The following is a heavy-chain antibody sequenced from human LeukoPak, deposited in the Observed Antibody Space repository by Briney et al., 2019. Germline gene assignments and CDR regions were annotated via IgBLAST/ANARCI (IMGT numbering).Heavy chain of an antibody. Sequence: SETLSLTSTVSGCSISSHYWSWIRQPPGKGLEWIGYIYYSGSTNYNPSLKSRATISVGTSKDQFSLKLISVTAADTAVYYCARGIGGDSGSYYPLYYYYYYMDVWGKGTTVTVSS. CDR1: GCSISSHY. V-gene: IGHV4-59*11. J-gene: IGHJ6*03. CDR2: IYYSGST. CDR3: ARGIGGDSGSYYPLYYYYYYMDV. D-gene: IGHD1-26*01.